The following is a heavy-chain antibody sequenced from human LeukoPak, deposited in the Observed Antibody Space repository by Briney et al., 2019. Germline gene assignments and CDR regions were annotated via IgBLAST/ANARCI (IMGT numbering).Heavy chain of an antibody. D-gene: IGHD5-18*01. V-gene: IGHV3-23*01. CDR2: ISQNSGI. Sequence: GGSLRLSCAASGFSFTIYAMSWVRQAPGKGLEWVASISQNSGIYYADSVKGRFTISSDNSKNTLFLQMNSLRAEDTAVYYCAKGQNSRGYSRDYWGQGTLVTVSS. CDR1: GFSFTIYA. J-gene: IGHJ4*02. CDR3: AKGQNSRGYSRDY.